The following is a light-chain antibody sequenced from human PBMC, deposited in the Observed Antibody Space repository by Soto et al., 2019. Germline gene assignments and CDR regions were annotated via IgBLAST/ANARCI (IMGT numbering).Light chain of an antibody. Sequence: QSALTQPASVSGSPGQSITISCTGTSSDVGGYNYVSWYQQHPGKAPKLMIYEVSNRPSGVSNRFSGSKSGNTASLTISGLQAEVEADYYCSSYTSSSTFYVFGTGTKVTGL. CDR2: EVS. J-gene: IGLJ1*01. CDR3: SSYTSSSTFYV. CDR1: SSDVGGYNY. V-gene: IGLV2-14*01.